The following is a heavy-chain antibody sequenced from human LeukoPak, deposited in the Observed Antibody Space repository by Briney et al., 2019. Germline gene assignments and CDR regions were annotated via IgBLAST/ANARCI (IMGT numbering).Heavy chain of an antibody. CDR3: AMNRVLAGDLGPPDY. D-gene: IGHD3-9*01. V-gene: IGHV4-4*07. Sequence: SETLSLTCTVSGGSISSYYWSWIRQPAGKGLEWIGRIYTSGSTNYNPSLKSRVTISVDTSKNQFSLKLSSVTAADTAVYYCAMNRVLAGDLGPPDYWAREPWSPSPQ. CDR1: GGSISSYY. CDR2: IYTSGST. J-gene: IGHJ4*02.